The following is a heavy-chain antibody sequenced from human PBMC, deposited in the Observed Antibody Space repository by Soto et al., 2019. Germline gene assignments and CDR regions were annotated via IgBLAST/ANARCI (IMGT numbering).Heavy chain of an antibody. D-gene: IGHD3-10*01. CDR1: GDTLTSYG. CDR2: VSPYSGNT. J-gene: IGHJ4*02. V-gene: IGHV1-18*01. Sequence: QLQLVQYGVEVKKPGSSLKVSCQASGDTLTSYGISWVRQAPGQGLEWMGWVSPYSGNTNYSPKVQGRVTLTTDTTTSTAYVELRSLTSDDTAVYYCAAGTFLGPWQYWGQGTLVTVSS. CDR3: AAGTFLGPWQY.